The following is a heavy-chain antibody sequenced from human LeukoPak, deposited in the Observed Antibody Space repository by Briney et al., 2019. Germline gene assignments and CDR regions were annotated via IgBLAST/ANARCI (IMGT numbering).Heavy chain of an antibody. CDR3: AKEAGERRQQQAADY. J-gene: IGHJ4*02. CDR1: GFSFSTYA. D-gene: IGHD6-13*01. V-gene: IGHV3-23*01. CDR2: ISGSGGYT. Sequence: GGSLRLSCAASGFSFSTYAVSWVRQAPGKGLEWVSSISGSGGYTFYADSVKGRFTISRDNSKNTLYLQMNSLRAEDTAVYYCAKEAGERRQQQAADYWGQGSLVTVSS.